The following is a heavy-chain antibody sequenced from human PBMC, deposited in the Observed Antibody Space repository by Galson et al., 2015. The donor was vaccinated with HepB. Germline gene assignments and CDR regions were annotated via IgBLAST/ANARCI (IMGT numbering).Heavy chain of an antibody. CDR1: GYTFDEYA. J-gene: IGHJ4*02. Sequence: SLRLSCAASGYTFDEYAMHWVRQPPGKGLEWVSLINWDGTNTYYADSVKGRFTVSRDNNKNSLYLQMNSLRPEDTAFYFCTRDYVSLAGPIYYFQYWGQGTLVTVSS. CDR3: TRDYVSLAGPIYYFQY. D-gene: IGHD6-19*01. CDR2: INWDGTNT. V-gene: IGHV3-43*01.